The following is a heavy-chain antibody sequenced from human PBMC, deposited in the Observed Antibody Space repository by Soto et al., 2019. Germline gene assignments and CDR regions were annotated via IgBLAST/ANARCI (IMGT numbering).Heavy chain of an antibody. CDR2: IIPIFGTA. CDR3: ARDDIVVVVAATKTTHYYYGMDV. CDR1: GGTFSSYA. V-gene: IGHV1-69*13. J-gene: IGHJ6*02. Sequence: GASVKVSCKASGGTFSSYAISWVRQAPGQGLEWMGGIIPIFGTANYAQKFQGRVTITADESTSTAYMELSSLRSEDTAVYYRARDDIVVVVAATKTTHYYYGMDVWGQGTTVTVSS. D-gene: IGHD2-15*01.